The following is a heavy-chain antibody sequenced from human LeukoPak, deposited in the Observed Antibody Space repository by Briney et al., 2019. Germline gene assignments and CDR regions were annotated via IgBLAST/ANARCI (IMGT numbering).Heavy chain of an antibody. CDR1: GFTFSSYG. Sequence: VGSLRLSCAASGFTFSSYGMHWVRQAPGKGLEWVAVIWYDGSNKYYADSVKGRFTISRDNAKNSLYLQMNSLRAEDTAVYYCARAPYGGKAIGPYDYWGQGTLVTVSS. J-gene: IGHJ4*02. CDR2: IWYDGSNK. V-gene: IGHV3-33*01. D-gene: IGHD4-23*01. CDR3: ARAPYGGKAIGPYDY.